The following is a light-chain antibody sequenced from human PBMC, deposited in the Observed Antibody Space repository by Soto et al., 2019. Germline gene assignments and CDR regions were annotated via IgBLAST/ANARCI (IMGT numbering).Light chain of an antibody. J-gene: IGLJ1*01. CDR3: SSYRSSRTYV. CDR1: SSYVGGFNY. CDR2: DVS. Sequence: SVVTQPASVSGAPGQSITLSCSGTSSYVGGFNYVSWYQQNPGTAPKLLIYDVSNRPSGVSHRFSGSKSGNTASLTISGLQAGDEADYYCSSYRSSRTYVFGTGTKVTVL. V-gene: IGLV2-14*01.